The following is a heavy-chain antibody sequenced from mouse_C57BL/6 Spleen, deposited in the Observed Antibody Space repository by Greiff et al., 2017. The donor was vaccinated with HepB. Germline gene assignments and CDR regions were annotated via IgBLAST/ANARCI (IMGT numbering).Heavy chain of an antibody. D-gene: IGHD2-12*01. V-gene: IGHV1-26*01. CDR3: ASDVGFYSPWFAY. CDR1: GYTFTDYY. Sequence: EVQLQQSGPELVKPGASVKISCKASGYTFTDYYMNWVKQSHGKSLEWIGDINPNNGGTSYNQKFKGKATLTVDKSSSTAYMELRSLTSEDSAVYYCASDVGFYSPWFAYWGQGTLVTVSA. CDR2: INPNNGGT. J-gene: IGHJ3*01.